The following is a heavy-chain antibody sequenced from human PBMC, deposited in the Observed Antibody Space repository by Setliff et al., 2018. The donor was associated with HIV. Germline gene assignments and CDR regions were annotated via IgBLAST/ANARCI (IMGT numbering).Heavy chain of an antibody. Sequence: LSLTCTVSGDSIGSSSYYWAWIRQPPGKGLEWIGYSYYSGSANYNPSLKGLVTISVDTSKNQFSLKLSSVTAADTAVYYCARGGRGAFRDYYYMDVWGKGTTVTVSS. J-gene: IGHJ6*03. CDR1: GDSIGSSSYY. V-gene: IGHV4-31*01. D-gene: IGHD5-12*01. CDR2: SYYSGSA. CDR3: ARGGRGAFRDYYYMDV.